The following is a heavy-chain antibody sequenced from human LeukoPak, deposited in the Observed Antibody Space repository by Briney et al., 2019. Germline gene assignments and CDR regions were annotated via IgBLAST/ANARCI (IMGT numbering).Heavy chain of an antibody. Sequence: ASETLSLTCTVSGVSTSSGSYLWNWIRQHPGKGLEWIGHTLYSGGTYYNPSLKSRLTISVDTSKNQLSLKLTSVTAADTAVYYCARDRAGGMDVWGQGTTVTVSS. CDR1: GVSTSSGSYL. D-gene: IGHD3-10*01. J-gene: IGHJ6*01. CDR2: TLYSGGT. CDR3: ARDRAGGMDV. V-gene: IGHV4-31*03.